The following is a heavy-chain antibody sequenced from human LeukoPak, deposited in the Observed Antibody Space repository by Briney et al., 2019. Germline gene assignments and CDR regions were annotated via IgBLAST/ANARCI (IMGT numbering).Heavy chain of an antibody. J-gene: IGHJ4*02. CDR1: GFTVSSNY. CDR3: ARAALRYYDSSGQCTGDY. Sequence: GGSLRLSCAASGFTVSSNYMSWVRQAPGKGLEWVSVIYSGGSTYYADSVKGRFTISRDNSKNTLYLQMNSLRAEDTAVYYCARAALRYYDSSGQCTGDYWGQGTLVTVSS. CDR2: IYSGGST. V-gene: IGHV3-66*01. D-gene: IGHD3-22*01.